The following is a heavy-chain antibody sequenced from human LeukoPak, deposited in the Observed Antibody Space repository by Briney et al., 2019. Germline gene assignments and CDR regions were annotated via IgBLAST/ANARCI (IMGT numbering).Heavy chain of an antibody. D-gene: IGHD2-15*01. CDR2: INPNSGGT. CDR3: ARDLVVVVAATEGQFDY. CDR1: GYTFTGYY. V-gene: IGHV1-2*02. J-gene: IGHJ4*02. Sequence: GASVKVSCKASGYTFTGYYMHWVRQAPEQGLEWMGWINPNSGGTNYAQKFQGRVTMTRDTSISTAYMELSRLRSDDTAVYYCARDLVVVVAATEGQFDYWGQGTLVTVSS.